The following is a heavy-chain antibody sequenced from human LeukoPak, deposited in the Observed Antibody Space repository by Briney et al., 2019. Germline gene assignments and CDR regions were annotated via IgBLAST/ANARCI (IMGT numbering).Heavy chain of an antibody. Sequence: SGPALVKPTQTLTLTCAFSGFSLSTTEVGVGWIRQPPGKALEWLAVMYWDDDKRYSPSLKSRLTITKGTSKNQVVLTMTNMDPVDTATYYCAHCPDSYFDYWGQGTLVTVSS. CDR1: GFSLSTTEVG. J-gene: IGHJ4*02. CDR2: MYWDDDK. D-gene: IGHD2-21*02. V-gene: IGHV2-5*02. CDR3: AHCPDSYFDY.